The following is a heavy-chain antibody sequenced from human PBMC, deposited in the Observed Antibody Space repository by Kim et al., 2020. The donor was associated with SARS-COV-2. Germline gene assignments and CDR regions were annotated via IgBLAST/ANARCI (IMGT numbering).Heavy chain of an antibody. Sequence: ASVKVSCKASGYTFTSYAMNWVRQASGQGLEWMGWINTNTGNPTYAQGFTGRFVFSLDTSVSTAYLQISSLKAEDTAVYYCAREEYGYDMLTGYYPYYYYGIDVWGQETTVTVSS. CDR3: AREEYGYDMLTGYYPYYYYGIDV. J-gene: IGHJ6*02. D-gene: IGHD3-9*01. V-gene: IGHV7-4-1*02. CDR1: GYTFTSYA. CDR2: INTNTGNP.